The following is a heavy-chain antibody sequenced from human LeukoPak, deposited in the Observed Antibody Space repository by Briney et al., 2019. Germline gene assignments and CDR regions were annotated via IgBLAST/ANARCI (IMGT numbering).Heavy chain of an antibody. CDR2: SRNKADSYTA. D-gene: IGHD6-13*01. CDR1: GFTFSDSL. Sequence: GGSLRLSCAASGFTFSDSLMSWVRQAPGKGLEWVGRSRNKADSYTAEYAASVKGRFTISRDESKNSLYLQISSLETEDAAVYYCATSSWYRLAYWGQGSLVTVSS. CDR3: ATSSWYRLAY. J-gene: IGHJ4*02. V-gene: IGHV3-72*01.